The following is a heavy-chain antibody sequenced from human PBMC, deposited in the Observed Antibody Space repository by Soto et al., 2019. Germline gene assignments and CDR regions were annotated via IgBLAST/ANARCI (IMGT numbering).Heavy chain of an antibody. CDR1: WFTVISNY. D-gene: IGHD4-17*01. Sequence: GGSLRLSCASSWFTVISNYMSWVRQAPGKGLEWVSVIYSGGSTYYADSVKGRFTISRDNSKSTLYLQMNSLRAEDTAVYYCARVGGDYEYYFDYWGQGTLVTVSS. J-gene: IGHJ4*02. CDR3: ARVGGDYEYYFDY. V-gene: IGHV3-53*01. CDR2: IYSGGST.